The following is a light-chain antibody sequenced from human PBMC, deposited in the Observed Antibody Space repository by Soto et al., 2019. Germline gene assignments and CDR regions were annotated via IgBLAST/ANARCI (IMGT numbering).Light chain of an antibody. Sequence: SYELTQPPSVSVAPGKTARITCGGNNIGSKSVHWYQQKPGQAPVLVIYYDSDRPSGIPERFSGSNSGNTATLTISRVEAGDEADYYCQVWDSSSDRVFGTGTKLTVL. V-gene: IGLV3-21*04. J-gene: IGLJ1*01. CDR2: YDS. CDR3: QVWDSSSDRV. CDR1: NIGSKS.